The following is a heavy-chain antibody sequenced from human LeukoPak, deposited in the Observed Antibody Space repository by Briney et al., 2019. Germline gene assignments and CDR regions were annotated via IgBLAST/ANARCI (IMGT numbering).Heavy chain of an antibody. CDR1: GFTFSTYG. Sequence: GGSLRLSCTASGFTFSTYGIHWVRQAPGKGLEWAAFIQSDGGNQYYADSVKGRFTISRDNTKNTLYLQMNGLRPGDTAVYYCTKGIATEDYRFIFWGQGALVTVSS. J-gene: IGHJ4*02. CDR3: TKGIATEDYRFIF. D-gene: IGHD1-1*01. V-gene: IGHV3-30*02. CDR2: IQSDGGNQ.